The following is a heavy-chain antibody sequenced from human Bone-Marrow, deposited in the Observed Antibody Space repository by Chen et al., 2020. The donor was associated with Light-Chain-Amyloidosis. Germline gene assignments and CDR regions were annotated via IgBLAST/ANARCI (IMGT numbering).Heavy chain of an antibody. Sequence: EVQLEQSGPEVKKPGESLKISCKGSGYTFPNYWIGWVRQMPGKGLEWMGVIYPDDSDARYSPSFEGRVTTSADKSLTTAYLQGRSLKASDTAMYYCARRRDGYNFDYWGQGTLVTVSS. CDR3: ARRRDGYNFDY. D-gene: IGHD5-12*01. J-gene: IGHJ4*02. CDR2: IYPDDSDA. V-gene: IGHV5-51*01. CDR1: GYTFPNYW.